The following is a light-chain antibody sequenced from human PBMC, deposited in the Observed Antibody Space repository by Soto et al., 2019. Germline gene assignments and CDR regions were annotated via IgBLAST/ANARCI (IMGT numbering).Light chain of an antibody. Sequence: QSVLTQPASVSGSPGQSITISCSGTSSDIGSYDHVAWYQQFPGKSPKLIIYAVSDRPSGVSDCFSGSKSGISASLTISGLQTEDEADYYCISYTDGQSYLFGTGTKVTVL. V-gene: IGLV2-14*03. CDR3: ISYTDGQSYL. CDR2: AVS. CDR1: SSDIGSYDH. J-gene: IGLJ1*01.